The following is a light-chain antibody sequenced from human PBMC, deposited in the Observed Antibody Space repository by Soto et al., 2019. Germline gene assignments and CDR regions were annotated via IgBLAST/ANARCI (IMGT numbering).Light chain of an antibody. CDR2: DAS. V-gene: IGKV1-5*01. J-gene: IGKJ1*01. CDR3: QQYNSYSWT. CDR1: QSISSW. Sequence: DIQMTQSPSTLSASVGDRVTITCRASQSISSWLAWYQQKPGKAPKLLIYDASSLESGVPSRFIGSGSATEFTLTISSLQPDDFATFYCQQYNSYSWTFGQGTKV.